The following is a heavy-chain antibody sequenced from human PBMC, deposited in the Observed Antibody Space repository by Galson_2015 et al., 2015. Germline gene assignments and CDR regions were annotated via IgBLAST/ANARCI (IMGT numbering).Heavy chain of an antibody. CDR3: ARDPGRRCDY. CDR1: GFTFSSYW. J-gene: IGHJ4*02. V-gene: IGHV3-7*03. D-gene: IGHD6-6*01. CDR2: LKQDGSEK. Sequence: SLRLSCATSGFTFSSYWMTWVRQAPGKGLEWVANLKQDGSEKHYVDSVEGRFTISRDNVKNLLYLQMNSLRAEDTAVYFCARDPGRRCDYWGQGTLVTVSS.